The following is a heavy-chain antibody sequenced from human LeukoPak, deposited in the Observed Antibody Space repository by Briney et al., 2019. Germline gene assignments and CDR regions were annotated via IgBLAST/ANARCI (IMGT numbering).Heavy chain of an antibody. D-gene: IGHD6-6*01. CDR2: IIPIFGTA. V-gene: IGHV1-69*13. CDR1: GGTFSSYA. Sequence: GASVKVSCKASGGTFSSYAISWVRQAPGQGLEWMGGIIPIFGTANYAQKFQGRVTITADESTSTAYMELSSLRSEDTAVYYCASGGYSSSFGRLDYWGQGTLVTVSS. CDR3: ASGGYSSSFGRLDY. J-gene: IGHJ4*02.